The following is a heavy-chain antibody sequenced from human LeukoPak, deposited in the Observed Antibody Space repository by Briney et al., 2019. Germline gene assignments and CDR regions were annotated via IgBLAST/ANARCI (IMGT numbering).Heavy chain of an antibody. CDR1: GFTFSSYW. V-gene: IGHV3-74*01. CDR3: ATGQGHGMDV. CDR2: INSDGSST. J-gene: IGHJ6*02. Sequence: GGSLRLSCAASGFTFSSYWMHWVRQAPGKGLVWVSRINSDGSSTSYADSVKGRFTISRDNAKNTLYPQTNSLRAEDTAVYYCATGQGHGMDVWGQGTTVAVSS. D-gene: IGHD1-14*01.